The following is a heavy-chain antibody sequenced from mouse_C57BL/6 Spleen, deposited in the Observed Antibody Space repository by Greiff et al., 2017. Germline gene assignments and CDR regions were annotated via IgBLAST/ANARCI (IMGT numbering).Heavy chain of an antibody. V-gene: IGHV1-26*01. CDR2: INPNNGGT. CDR3: ARFHYDSVYFDY. Sequence: EVQLQQSGPELVKPGASVKISCKASGYTFTDYYMNWVKQSHGKSLEWIGDINPNNGGTSYNQKFKGKATLTVDKSSRTAYMELRSLTSEESAVYYCARFHYDSVYFDYWGQGTTLTVSS. D-gene: IGHD1-1*01. CDR1: GYTFTDYY. J-gene: IGHJ2*01.